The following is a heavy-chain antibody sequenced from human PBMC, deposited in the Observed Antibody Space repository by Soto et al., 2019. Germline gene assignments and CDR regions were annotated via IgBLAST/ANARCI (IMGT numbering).Heavy chain of an antibody. Sequence: GGSLRLSCAASGFTFSNYWMTWVRQAPGKGLEWVANIKQDGSEKYYGDSVKGRFTISRDNAKNSLYLQMNSLRAEDTAVYKCARVGCSGGSCGPLDDWGQGTLVTVSS. V-gene: IGHV3-7*01. CDR2: IKQDGSEK. CDR1: GFTFSNYW. CDR3: ARVGCSGGSCGPLDD. J-gene: IGHJ4*02. D-gene: IGHD2-15*01.